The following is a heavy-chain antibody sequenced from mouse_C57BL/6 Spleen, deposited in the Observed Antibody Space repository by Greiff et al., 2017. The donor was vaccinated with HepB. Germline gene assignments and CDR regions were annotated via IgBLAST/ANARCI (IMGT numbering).Heavy chain of an antibody. CDR2: IWSGGST. J-gene: IGHJ4*01. CDR3: ARMDGYHYAMDY. CDR1: GFSLTSYG. Sequence: VQLQQSGPGLVQPSQSLSITCTVSGFSLTSYGVHWVRQSPGKGLEWLGVIWSGGSTDYNAAFISRLSISKDNSKSQVFFKMNSLQADDTAIYYCARMDGYHYAMDYWGQGTSVTVSS. D-gene: IGHD2-3*01. V-gene: IGHV2-2*01.